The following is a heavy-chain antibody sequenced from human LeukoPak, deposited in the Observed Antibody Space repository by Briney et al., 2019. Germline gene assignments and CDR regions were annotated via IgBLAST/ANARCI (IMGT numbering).Heavy chain of an antibody. Sequence: PSETLSLTCAVYGGSFSGYYWSWIRQPPGKGLEWIGEINHSGSTNYNPSLKSRVTISVDTSKNQFSLKLSSVTAADTAVYYCGAEWELLFGPTSRFDPWGQGTLVTVSS. V-gene: IGHV4-34*01. CDR1: GGSFSGYY. CDR2: INHSGST. J-gene: IGHJ5*02. CDR3: GAEWELLFGPTSRFDP. D-gene: IGHD1-26*01.